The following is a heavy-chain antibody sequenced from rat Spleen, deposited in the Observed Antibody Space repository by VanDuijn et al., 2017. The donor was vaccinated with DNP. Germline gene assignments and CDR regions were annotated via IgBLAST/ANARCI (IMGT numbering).Heavy chain of an antibody. CDR2: ISTSGSRT. Sequence: EVQLVESGGGSVQPGRSMKLSCAASGFTFSNYYMAWVRQAPKKGLEWVATISTSGSRTYYPDSVKGRFTISRDNAKSSLYLQMNSLKSEDTATYYCARQEDNSGYYFDYWGQGVMVTVSS. J-gene: IGHJ2*01. CDR3: ARQEDNSGYYFDY. CDR1: GFTFSNYY. D-gene: IGHD4-3*01. V-gene: IGHV5-25*01.